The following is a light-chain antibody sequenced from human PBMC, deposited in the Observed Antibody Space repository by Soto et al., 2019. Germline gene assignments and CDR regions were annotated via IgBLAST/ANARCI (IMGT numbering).Light chain of an antibody. Sequence: EIVMTQSPTILSVSPGERATLSCRASQSVSSNLAWYQQKPGQAPRLLIYGASSRATGIPDRFSGSGSGTDFILTISRLESEDFAVYYCQQYGSFPVTFGQGTKVDIK. V-gene: IGKV3-20*01. CDR2: GAS. J-gene: IGKJ1*01. CDR3: QQYGSFPVT. CDR1: QSVSSN.